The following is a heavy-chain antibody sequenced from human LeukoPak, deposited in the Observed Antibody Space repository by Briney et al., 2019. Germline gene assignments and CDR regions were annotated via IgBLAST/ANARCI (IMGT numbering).Heavy chain of an antibody. V-gene: IGHV1-2*06. CDR1: GYTFTGYY. D-gene: IGHD3-10*01. Sequence: ASVKVSCKASGYTFTGYYIHWVRQAPGQGLEWMGRINPNTGGTNYAQKFQGRVTMTRDTSISTAYMELSRLTSEDTAVYYCAREPMVRDFNWSDPWGQGTLVTVSS. CDR2: INPNTGGT. J-gene: IGHJ5*02. CDR3: AREPMVRDFNWSDP.